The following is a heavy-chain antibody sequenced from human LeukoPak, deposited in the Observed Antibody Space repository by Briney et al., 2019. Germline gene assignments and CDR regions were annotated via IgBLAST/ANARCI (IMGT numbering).Heavy chain of an antibody. D-gene: IGHD3-22*01. CDR2: ISGDSTDI. CDR3: ARGSPPRRNYDSRGYYSYYFDY. V-gene: IGHV3-21*04. Sequence: PGGSLRLSCATSGFTFKSYAMNWVRQSPGKGLEWVSSISGDSTDIYYADSLMGRSTISRDNSKNTLYLQMNSLRVEDTAVYYCARGSPPRRNYDSRGYYSYYFDYWGQGTLVTVSS. J-gene: IGHJ4*02. CDR1: GFTFKSYA.